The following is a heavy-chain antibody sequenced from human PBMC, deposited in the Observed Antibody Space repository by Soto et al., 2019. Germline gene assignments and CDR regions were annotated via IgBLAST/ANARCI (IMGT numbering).Heavy chain of an antibody. Sequence: QVQLQESGPGLVKPSQTLSLTCTVSGGSISSGGYYWRWIRQHPGKGLEWIGYIYYSGSTYYNPSLKSRVTISVDTSKNQFSLKLSSVTAADTAVYYCARVLMVRGVTDFDYWGQGTLVTVSS. D-gene: IGHD3-10*01. CDR3: ARVLMVRGVTDFDY. CDR1: GGSISSGGYY. V-gene: IGHV4-31*03. CDR2: IYYSGST. J-gene: IGHJ4*02.